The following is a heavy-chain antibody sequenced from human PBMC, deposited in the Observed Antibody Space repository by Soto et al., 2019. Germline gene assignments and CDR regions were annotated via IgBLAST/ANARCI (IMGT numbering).Heavy chain of an antibody. J-gene: IGHJ5*02. CDR2: TSGSGGGT. CDR1: GFTFSSYA. Sequence: GGSLRLSCAASGFTFSSYAMSWVRQAPGKGLEWVSATSGSGGGTYYADSVKGRFTISRDNSESTLFLQMDSLRAEDTALYYCAKDTTYDFWSGSPPNWFDLWGQGTLVTVSS. V-gene: IGHV3-23*01. D-gene: IGHD3-3*01. CDR3: AKDTTYDFWSGSPPNWFDL.